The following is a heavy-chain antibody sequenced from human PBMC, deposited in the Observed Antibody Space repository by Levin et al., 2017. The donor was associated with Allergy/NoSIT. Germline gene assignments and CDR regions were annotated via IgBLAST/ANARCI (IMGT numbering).Heavy chain of an antibody. CDR3: AKESSTTGTGAPTDY. CDR1: GFTFSSYG. J-gene: IGHJ4*02. Sequence: GGSLRLSCAASGFTFSSYGMHWVRQAPGKGLEWVAVISYDGSNKYYADSVKGRFTISRDNSKNTLYLQMNSLRAEDTAVYYCAKESSTTGTGAPTDYWGQGTLVTVSS. CDR2: ISYDGSNK. D-gene: IGHD1-1*01. V-gene: IGHV3-30*18.